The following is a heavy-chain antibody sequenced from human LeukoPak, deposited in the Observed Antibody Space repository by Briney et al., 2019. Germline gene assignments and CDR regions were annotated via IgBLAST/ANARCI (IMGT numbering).Heavy chain of an antibody. CDR2: INPNSGGT. Sequence: ASVKVSCKASGYTFTGYYMHWVRQAPGQGLEWMGWINPNSGGTNYAQKFQGRVTMTRDTSISTAYMELSRLRSDDTAVYYCARDQALQLWLNWFDPWGQGTLVTVSS. CDR3: ARDQALQLWLNWFDP. CDR1: GYTFTGYY. D-gene: IGHD5-18*01. J-gene: IGHJ5*02. V-gene: IGHV1-2*02.